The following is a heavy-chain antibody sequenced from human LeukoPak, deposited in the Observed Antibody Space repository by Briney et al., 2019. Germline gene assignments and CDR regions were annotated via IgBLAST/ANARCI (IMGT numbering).Heavy chain of an antibody. CDR2: ISSSSSYI. J-gene: IGHJ4*02. CDR1: GFTFSSYS. Sequence: AGSLRLSCAAPGFTFSSYSMNWVRQAPGKGLEWVSSISSSSSYIYYADSVKGRFTISRDNAKNSLYLQMNGLRAEDTAVYYCAREVVPAAPNFDYWGQGTLVTVS. V-gene: IGHV3-21*01. CDR3: AREVVPAAPNFDY. D-gene: IGHD2-2*01.